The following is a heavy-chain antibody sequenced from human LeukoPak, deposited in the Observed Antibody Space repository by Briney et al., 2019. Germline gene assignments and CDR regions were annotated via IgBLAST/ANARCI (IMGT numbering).Heavy chain of an antibody. CDR3: ARLEADVVVPAAHFDY. V-gene: IGHV4-34*01. D-gene: IGHD2-2*01. J-gene: IGHJ4*02. CDR1: GGSFSGYY. Sequence: SETLSLTCAVYGGSFSGYYWSWIRQPPGKGLEWIGEINHSGSTNYNPSLKSRVTISVDTSKNQFSLKLSSVTAADTAVYYCARLEADVVVPAAHFDYWGQGTLVTVSS. CDR2: INHSGST.